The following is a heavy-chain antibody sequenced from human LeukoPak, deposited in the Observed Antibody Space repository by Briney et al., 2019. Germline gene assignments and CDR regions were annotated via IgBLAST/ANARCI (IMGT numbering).Heavy chain of an antibody. CDR2: INEDGGKT. Sequence: GGSLRLSCAASGFSFDDYPMHWVRQAPGKGLEWVSLINEDGGKTFYADSVRGRFTISRDNSKNSLYLQMSSLRTEDTALYYCAKEIDTLGTNAFDIWGQGTIVTASS. D-gene: IGHD2-15*01. J-gene: IGHJ3*02. CDR1: GFSFDDYP. V-gene: IGHV3-43*02. CDR3: AKEIDTLGTNAFDI.